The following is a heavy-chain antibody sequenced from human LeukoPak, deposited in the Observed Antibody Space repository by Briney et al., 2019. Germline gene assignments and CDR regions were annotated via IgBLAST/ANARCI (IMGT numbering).Heavy chain of an antibody. CDR3: ARDQGLGGLYYYGSGSYHY. D-gene: IGHD3-10*01. CDR2: INPNSGGT. CDR1: GYTFTGYY. J-gene: IGHJ4*02. Sequence: ASVRVSCKASGYTFTGYYMHWVRQAPGQGLEWMGWINPNSGGTNYAQKFQGRVTMTRDTSISTAYMELSRLRSDDTAVYYCARDQGLGGLYYYGSGSYHYWGQGTLVTVSS. V-gene: IGHV1-2*02.